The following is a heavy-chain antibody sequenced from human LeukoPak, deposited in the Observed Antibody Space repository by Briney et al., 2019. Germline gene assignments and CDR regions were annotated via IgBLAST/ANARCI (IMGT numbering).Heavy chain of an antibody. V-gene: IGHV3-64D*09. CDR1: GFSFSNNA. D-gene: IGHD3-22*01. J-gene: IGHJ4*02. CDR3: ASTYYFDDSGYYSFDY. CDR2: ISSNGGTT. Sequence: PGGSLRLSCSASGFSFSNNAMHWVRQAPGKGLEYVSGISSNGGTTYYPDSVKGRFTISRDNSKNTLHLQMSCLRAEDKAVYYCASTYYFDDSGYYSFDYWGQGTLVTVSS.